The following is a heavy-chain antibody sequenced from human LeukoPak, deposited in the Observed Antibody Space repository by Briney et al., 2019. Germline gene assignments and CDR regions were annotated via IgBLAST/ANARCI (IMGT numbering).Heavy chain of an antibody. J-gene: IGHJ4*02. V-gene: IGHV1-18*01. CDR3: ARTILWFGESTSPPDY. CDR1: GYTFTSYG. D-gene: IGHD3-10*01. CDR2: ISAYNGNT. Sequence: ASVKVSCNASGYTFTSYGISWVRQAPGQGLEWMGWISAYNGNTNYAQKLQGRVTMTTDTSTSTAYMELRSLRSDDTAVYYCARTILWFGESTSPPDYWGQGTLVTVSS.